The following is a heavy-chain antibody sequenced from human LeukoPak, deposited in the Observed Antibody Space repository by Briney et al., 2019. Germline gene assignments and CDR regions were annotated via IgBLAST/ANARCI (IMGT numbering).Heavy chain of an antibody. Sequence: GGPLRLSCAVSGFIFSDQYMDWVRQAPGKGLEWVGRTQNKANSYTMDYAASVRGRFTISRDDSKNSLSLQMNSLKTEDTAVYYCVRRNYVAFDIWGQGTVVIVSS. D-gene: IGHD1-7*01. CDR1: GFIFSDQY. CDR3: VRRNYVAFDI. V-gene: IGHV3-72*01. CDR2: TQNKANSYTM. J-gene: IGHJ3*02.